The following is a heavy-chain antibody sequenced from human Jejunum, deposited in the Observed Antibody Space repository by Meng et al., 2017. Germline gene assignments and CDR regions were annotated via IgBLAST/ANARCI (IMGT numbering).Heavy chain of an antibody. CDR3: TIFYYGSGTYRLFDY. J-gene: IGHJ4*02. V-gene: IGHV3-15*04. CDR2: IASKIDGGTT. D-gene: IGHD3-10*01. CDR1: RFTFTNAW. Sequence: GESLKISCPASRFTFTNAWMYWVRQAPGTGLEWVGRIASKIDGGTTDYAAPVKGRFTVSRDDSKNTLYLQMNSLETGDTAVYYCTIFYYGSGTYRLFDYWGQGTLVTVSS.